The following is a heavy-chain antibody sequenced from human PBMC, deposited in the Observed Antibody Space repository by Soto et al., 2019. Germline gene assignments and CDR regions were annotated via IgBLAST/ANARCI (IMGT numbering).Heavy chain of an antibody. CDR3: ARTSRGYFTGYGMDV. CDR1: GGSISSGGYY. CDR2: IYYSGST. V-gene: IGHV4-31*03. J-gene: IGHJ6*02. Sequence: PSETLSLTCTVSGGSISSGGYYWNWIRQHPGKGLEWIGYIYYSGSTYYNPSLKSRVTISIDTSKNQFSLKLSSVTVADTAVYYCARTSRGYFTGYGMDVWGQGTTVTVSS. D-gene: IGHD1-26*01.